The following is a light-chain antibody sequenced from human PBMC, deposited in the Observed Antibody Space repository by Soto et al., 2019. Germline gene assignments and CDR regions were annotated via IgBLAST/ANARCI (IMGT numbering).Light chain of an antibody. V-gene: IGLV2-14*03. J-gene: IGLJ2*01. Sequence: QSALTQPASVSGSPGQSITISCAGTSADIGAFNYVSWYQHHPGKAPKLLIYDVSDRPSGVSTRFSASKSANTASLTISGLQADDEADYFCSSCSTSSALVFCGGTKLTVL. CDR1: SADIGAFNY. CDR2: DVS. CDR3: SSCSTSSALV.